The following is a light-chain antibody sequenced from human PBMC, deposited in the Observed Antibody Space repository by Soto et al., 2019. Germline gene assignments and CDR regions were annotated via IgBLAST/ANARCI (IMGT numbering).Light chain of an antibody. CDR3: QQFDDVPYS. CDR2: DAS. CDR1: QDITNL. V-gene: IGKV1-33*01. Sequence: DIQMTQSPSSLSASVGDRVTITCQASQDITNLLNWYQQKPGKAPKILIYDASSLQTGVPSRFSGSGSGTDFSFTISSLQPEDIATYYCQQFDDVPYSFGQGTKVAIK. J-gene: IGKJ2*03.